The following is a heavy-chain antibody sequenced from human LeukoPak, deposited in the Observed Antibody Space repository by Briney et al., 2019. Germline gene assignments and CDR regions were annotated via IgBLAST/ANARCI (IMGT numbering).Heavy chain of an antibody. CDR1: GGTFSSYA. CDR2: IIPIFGTA. Sequence: ASVKVSCKASGGTFSSYAISWVRQAPGQGLEWMGGIIPIFGTANYAQKFQGRVTITADESTSTAYMELSSMRSEDTAVYYCARDRRLRYFDWLNWFDPWGQGTLVTVSS. V-gene: IGHV1-69*13. D-gene: IGHD3-9*01. J-gene: IGHJ5*02. CDR3: ARDRRLRYFDWLNWFDP.